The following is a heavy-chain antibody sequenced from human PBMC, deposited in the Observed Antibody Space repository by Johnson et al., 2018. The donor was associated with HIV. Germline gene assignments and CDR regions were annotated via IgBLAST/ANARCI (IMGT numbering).Heavy chain of an antibody. V-gene: IGHV3-30-3*01. Sequence: QMLLVESGGGVVQPGKYLRLSCAASGFTFSSSAMHWVRQAPGQGLQRVALLSYDGSIKYFADSVKGRFTISRDNSKNTLHLQMNSLRPEDTAVYYCARNSGNGLVLRGDAFDMWGQGTMVTVSS. CDR3: ARNSGNGLVLRGDAFDM. J-gene: IGHJ3*02. CDR2: LSYDGSIK. CDR1: GFTFSSSA. D-gene: IGHD2-8*01.